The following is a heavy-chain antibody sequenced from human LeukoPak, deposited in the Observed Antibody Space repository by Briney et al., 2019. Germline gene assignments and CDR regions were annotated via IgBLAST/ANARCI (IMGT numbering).Heavy chain of an antibody. CDR3: AGDRAVAAHFDY. CDR1: GFTFSSYW. CDR2: INSDGSST. Sequence: GGSLRLSCAASGFTFSSYWMHWVRQAPGKGLVWVSRINSDGSSTSYADSVKGRFTISRDNAKNTLYLQMNSLGAEDTAVYYCAGDRAVAAHFDYWGQGTLVTVSS. D-gene: IGHD6-19*01. V-gene: IGHV3-74*01. J-gene: IGHJ4*02.